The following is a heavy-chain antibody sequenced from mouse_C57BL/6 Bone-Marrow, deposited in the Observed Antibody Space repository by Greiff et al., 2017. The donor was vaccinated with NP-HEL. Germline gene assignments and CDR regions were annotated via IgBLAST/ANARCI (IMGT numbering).Heavy chain of an antibody. J-gene: IGHJ3*01. D-gene: IGHD2-3*01. CDR1: GFTFSSYG. CDR3: ARRSDGYYGFAY. CDR2: ISSGGSYT. Sequence: DVHLVESGGDLVKPGGSLKLSCAASGFTFSSYGMSWVRQTPDKRLEWVATISSGGSYTYYPDSVKGRFTISRDNAKNTLYLQMSSLKSEDTAMYYCARRSDGYYGFAYWGQGTLVTVSA. V-gene: IGHV5-6*01.